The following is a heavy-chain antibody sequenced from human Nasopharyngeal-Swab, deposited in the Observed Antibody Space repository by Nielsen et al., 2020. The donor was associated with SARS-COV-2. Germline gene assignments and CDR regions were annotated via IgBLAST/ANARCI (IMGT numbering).Heavy chain of an antibody. CDR1: GFPLKNYN. J-gene: IGHJ4*02. V-gene: IGHV3-48*04. Sequence: GESLKISCAVSGFPLKNYNMIWVRQAPGKGLEWLSYISVSSLTTYYADSVKGRFTISRDNAKNTLYLQTNSLRVEDTAVYYCARWRGSTTWYFDYWGQGTLVTVSS. D-gene: IGHD2-2*01. CDR3: ARWRGSTTWYFDY. CDR2: ISVSSLTT.